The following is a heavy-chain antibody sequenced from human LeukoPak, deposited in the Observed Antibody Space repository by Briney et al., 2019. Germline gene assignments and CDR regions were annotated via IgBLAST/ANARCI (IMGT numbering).Heavy chain of an antibody. V-gene: IGHV1-2*02. CDR1: GYTFTGYY. J-gene: IGHJ4*02. CDR2: INPNSGGT. Sequence: ASVKVSCKASGYTFTGYYMHWVRQAPGQGLEWMGWINPNSGGTNYAQKFQGRVTMTRDTSISTAYMELSRLRSDDTAVYYCARVPLFIYGNFDYWGQGTLVTVSS. CDR3: ARVPLFIYGNFDY. D-gene: IGHD4-17*01.